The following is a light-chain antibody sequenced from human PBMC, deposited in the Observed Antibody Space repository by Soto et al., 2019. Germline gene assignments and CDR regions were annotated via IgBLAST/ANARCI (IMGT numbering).Light chain of an antibody. CDR3: QQYYIYPRT. Sequence: EIVMTQSPATLSVSPGERATLSCRASQSVSSNLAWYQQKPGQAPRLLIYGASTRATGIPARFSGSGSGTEFTLTISSLQPDDFATYYCQQYYIYPRTFGQGTKVDIK. CDR2: GAS. J-gene: IGKJ1*01. V-gene: IGKV3-15*01. CDR1: QSVSSN.